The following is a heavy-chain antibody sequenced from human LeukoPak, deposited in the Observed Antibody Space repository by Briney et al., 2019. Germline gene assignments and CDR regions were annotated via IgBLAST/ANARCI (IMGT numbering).Heavy chain of an antibody. V-gene: IGHV1-46*01. D-gene: IGHD6-6*01. Sequence: ASVKVSCKASGYTFINYGINWVRQAPGQGLEWMGIINPGGGSTSYAQKFQGRVTMTRDTSTSTVYMELSSLRSEDTAVYYCAREWMAARRRYYFDNWGQGTLVTVSS. CDR3: AREWMAARRRYYFDN. CDR1: GYTFINYG. CDR2: INPGGGST. J-gene: IGHJ4*02.